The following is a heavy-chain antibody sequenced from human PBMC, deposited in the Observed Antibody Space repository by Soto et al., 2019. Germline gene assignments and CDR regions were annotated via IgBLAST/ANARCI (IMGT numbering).Heavy chain of an antibody. Sequence: EVQLVESGGGLVKPGGSLRLSCAASGFTFSNAWMSWVRQAPGKGLEWVVRIKSKTDGGTTDYAAPVKGRFTISRDDSKNTLYLQMNSLKTEDTAVYYCTTETLDEDDYGGKGGEYWGQGTLVTVSS. D-gene: IGHD4-17*01. V-gene: IGHV3-15*01. CDR1: GFTFSNAW. CDR2: IKSKTDGGTT. J-gene: IGHJ4*02. CDR3: TTETLDEDDYGGKGGEY.